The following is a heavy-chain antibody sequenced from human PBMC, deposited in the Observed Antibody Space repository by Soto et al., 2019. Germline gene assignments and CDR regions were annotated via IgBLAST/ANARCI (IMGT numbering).Heavy chain of an antibody. CDR3: ARDSGDIYSYGPFDY. CDR1: GGTFSSYT. V-gene: IGHV1-69*04. J-gene: IGHJ4*02. CDR2: IIPILGIA. D-gene: IGHD5-18*01. Sequence: SVKVSCKASGGTFSSYTISWVRQAPGQGLEWMGRIIPILGIANYAQKFQGRVTITADKSTSTAYMELSSLRSEDTAVYYCARDSGDIYSYGPFDYWGQGTLVTVSS.